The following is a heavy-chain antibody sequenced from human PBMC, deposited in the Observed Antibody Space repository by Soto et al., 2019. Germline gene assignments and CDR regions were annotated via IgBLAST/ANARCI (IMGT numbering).Heavy chain of an antibody. CDR1: GGSFSGYY. CDR3: ARGPLYYDFWSGPRGNGMDV. V-gene: IGHV4-34*01. Sequence: SETLSLTCAVYGGSFSGYYWSWIRQPPGKGLEWIGEINHSGSTNYNPSLKGRVTISVDTSKNQFSLKLSSVTAADTAVYYCARGPLYYDFWSGPRGNGMDVWGQGTTVTVSS. J-gene: IGHJ6*02. D-gene: IGHD3-3*01. CDR2: INHSGST.